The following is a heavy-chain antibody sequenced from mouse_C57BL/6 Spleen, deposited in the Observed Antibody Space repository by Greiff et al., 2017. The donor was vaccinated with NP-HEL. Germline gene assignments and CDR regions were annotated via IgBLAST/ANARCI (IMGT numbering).Heavy chain of an antibody. CDR1: GFTFSDYG. CDR2: ISSGSSTI. D-gene: IGHD2-4*01. CDR3: ARDYDYDPYYAMDY. V-gene: IGHV5-17*01. J-gene: IGHJ4*01. Sequence: VMLVESGGGLVKPGGSLKLSCAASGFTFSDYGMHWVRQAPEKGLEWVAYISSGSSTIYYADTVKGRFTISRDNAKNTLFLQMTSLRSEDTAMYYCARDYDYDPYYAMDYWGQGTSVTVSS.